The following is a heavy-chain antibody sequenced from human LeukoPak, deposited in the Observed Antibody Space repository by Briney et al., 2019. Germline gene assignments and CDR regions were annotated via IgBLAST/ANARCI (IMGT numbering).Heavy chain of an antibody. CDR3: APSSGYYNWFDP. CDR1: GYTFTSYY. V-gene: IGHV1-46*01. CDR2: INPSGGST. D-gene: IGHD3-22*01. J-gene: IGHJ5*02. Sequence: GASVKVSCKASGYTFTSYYMHWVRQAPGQGLEWMGIINPSGGSTSYAQKLQGRVTMTRDTSTSTVYMELSSLRSEDTAVYYCAPSSGYYNWFDPWGQGTLVTVSS.